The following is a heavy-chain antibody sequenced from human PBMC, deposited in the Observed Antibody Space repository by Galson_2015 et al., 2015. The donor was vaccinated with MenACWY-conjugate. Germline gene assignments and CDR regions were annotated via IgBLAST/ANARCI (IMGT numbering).Heavy chain of an antibody. CDR2: LYDDGTS. D-gene: IGHD2-21*01. Sequence: SLRLSCAASGFSVTSHFMGWVRQAPGKGLEWVTLLYDDGTSRYADSVKGRFTISRDTLRNSLSLQMHGLRAEDTAMYFCAKIVRHPVGPYFDPWGQGTLALVSS. J-gene: IGHJ4*02. CDR1: GFSVTSHF. V-gene: IGHV3-53*01. CDR3: AKIVRHPVGPYFDP.